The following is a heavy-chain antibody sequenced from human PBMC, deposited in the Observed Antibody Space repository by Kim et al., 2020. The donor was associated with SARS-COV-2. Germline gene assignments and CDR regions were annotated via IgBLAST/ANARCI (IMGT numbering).Heavy chain of an antibody. Sequence: ASVKVSCKASGYTFNRYGISWFRQAPGQGFEWMCWVSAANGYTKSAQRLQGRLTMTTDTSTSTASRELRSLRSDDTSMYYCARDWFD. CDR2: VSAANGYT. CDR1: GYTFNRYG. V-gene: IGHV1-18*01. J-gene: IGHJ5*01. CDR3: ARDWFD.